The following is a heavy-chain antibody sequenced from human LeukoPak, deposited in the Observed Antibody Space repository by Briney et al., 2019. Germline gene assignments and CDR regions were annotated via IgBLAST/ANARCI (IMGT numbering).Heavy chain of an antibody. Sequence: TGGSLRLSCAASGFTFSSYSLNWVRQAPGKGLEWVSSISSSSTYIYYADSVKGRFTISRDNAKNSLYLQMNSLRAEDTAVYYCASGNWNDRAFDIWGQGTMVAVSS. V-gene: IGHV3-21*01. CDR3: ASGNWNDRAFDI. D-gene: IGHD1-20*01. CDR1: GFTFSSYS. J-gene: IGHJ3*02. CDR2: ISSSSTYI.